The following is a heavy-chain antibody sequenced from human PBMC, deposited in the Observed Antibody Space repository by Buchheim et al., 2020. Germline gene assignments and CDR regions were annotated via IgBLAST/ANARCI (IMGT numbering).Heavy chain of an antibody. V-gene: IGHV5-51*01. CDR2: IHPSDSVS. Sequence: EVQLVQSGAEVKKPGESLRISCKGSGFSFISYWIGWVRQTPGKGLEWMGIIHPSDSVSRYSPSFQGQVTFSSDKSVRTAYLQWSSLRAADTAIYYCVRHLAADDAFEIWGQGT. CDR3: VRHLAADDAFEI. CDR1: GFSFISYW. D-gene: IGHD6-13*01. J-gene: IGHJ3*02.